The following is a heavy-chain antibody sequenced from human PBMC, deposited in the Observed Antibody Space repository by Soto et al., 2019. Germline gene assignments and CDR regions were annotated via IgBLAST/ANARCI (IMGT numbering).Heavy chain of an antibody. D-gene: IGHD4-17*01. CDR3: TPTRYDYGDYAVGF. CDR2: MSGSGTTT. Sequence: EVQLLESGGGLVQPGRSLRLSCAASGFIFSNYAMSWVRQAPGKGLEWVSSMSGSGTTTYYADSVKGRFTISRDNSKNTLYLQMNNLRAEDTAVYRCTPTRYDYGDYAVGFWGQGTLVTLSS. J-gene: IGHJ4*02. CDR1: GFIFSNYA. V-gene: IGHV3-23*01.